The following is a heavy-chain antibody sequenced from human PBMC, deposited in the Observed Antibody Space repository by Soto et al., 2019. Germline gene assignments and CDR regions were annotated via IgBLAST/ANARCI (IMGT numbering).Heavy chain of an antibody. CDR1: GGTFSSYA. J-gene: IGHJ4*02. CDR3: ARGATHVDTAMVRHSYYFDY. D-gene: IGHD5-18*01. Sequence: QVQLVQSGAEVKKPGSSVKVSCKASGGTFSSYAISWVRQAPGQGLEWMGGIIPIFGTANYAQKFQGRVTMTADESTSTANMELSRLRYEDTAVYYCARGATHVDTAMVRHSYYFDYWGQGTLVTVSS. CDR2: IIPIFGTA. V-gene: IGHV1-69*12.